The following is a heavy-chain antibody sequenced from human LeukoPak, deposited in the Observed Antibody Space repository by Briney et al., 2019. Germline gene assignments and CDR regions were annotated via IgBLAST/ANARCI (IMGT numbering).Heavy chain of an antibody. V-gene: IGHV4-30-4*01. Sequence: SQTLSLTCTVSGGSISSGDYYWSWIRQPPGKGLEWIGYIYYSGSTYYNPSLKSRVTISVDTSKNQFSLKLSSVTAADTAVYYCARDGYSYGSVAYWGQGTLVTVSS. D-gene: IGHD5-18*01. CDR3: ARDGYSYGSVAY. CDR2: IYYSGST. J-gene: IGHJ4*02. CDR1: GGSISSGDYY.